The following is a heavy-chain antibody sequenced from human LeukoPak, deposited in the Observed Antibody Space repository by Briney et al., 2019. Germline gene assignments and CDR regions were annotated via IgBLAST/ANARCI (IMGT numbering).Heavy chain of an antibody. CDR2: IYYSGNT. CDR3: ARGRYGTITRGWFDP. CDR1: GGSINRYY. J-gene: IGHJ5*02. Sequence: PSETLSLTCTVSGGSINRYYWSWIRQPPGKGLEWIGYIYYSGNTNYNPSLKSRVTISVDTSKNQFSLKLSSVTAADTAVYYCARGRYGTITRGWFDPWGQGTLVTVSS. D-gene: IGHD1/OR15-1a*01. V-gene: IGHV4-59*01.